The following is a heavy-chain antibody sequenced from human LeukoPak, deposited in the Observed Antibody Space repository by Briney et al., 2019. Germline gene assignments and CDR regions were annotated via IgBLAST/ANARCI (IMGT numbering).Heavy chain of an antibody. Sequence: GASVKVSCKASGYTFTGYYMHWVRQAPGQGLEWMGWINPNSGGTNYAQKFQGWVTMTRDTSISTAYMELSRLRSDDTAVYYCAREENLDTAMLFGYWGQGTLVTVSS. V-gene: IGHV1-2*04. CDR2: INPNSGGT. CDR1: GYTFTGYY. D-gene: IGHD5-18*01. CDR3: AREENLDTAMLFGY. J-gene: IGHJ4*02.